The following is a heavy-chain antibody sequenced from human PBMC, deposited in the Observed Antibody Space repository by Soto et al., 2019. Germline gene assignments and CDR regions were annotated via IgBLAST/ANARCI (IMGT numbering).Heavy chain of an antibody. Sequence: QVQLVQSGAEVKKPGSSVKVSCKASGGTFSSYTISWVRQAPGQGLEWMGRIIPILGIANYAQKFQGRVTITADKSTSTAYMELSSLRSEDTAVYYCARDRSIAAAEYYFDYWGQGTLVTVSS. CDR2: IIPILGIA. CDR3: ARDRSIAAAEYYFDY. D-gene: IGHD6-13*01. V-gene: IGHV1-69*08. CDR1: GGTFSSYT. J-gene: IGHJ4*02.